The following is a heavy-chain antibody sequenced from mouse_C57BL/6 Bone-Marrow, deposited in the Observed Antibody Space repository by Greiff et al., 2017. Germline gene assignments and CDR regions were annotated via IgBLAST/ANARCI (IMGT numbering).Heavy chain of an antibody. D-gene: IGHD1-3*01. J-gene: IGHJ2*01. CDR1: GYSFTSYY. CDR3: ARSQLGYFDY. CDR2: IYPGSGNT. Sequence: VKLVESGPELVKPGASVKISCKASGYSFTSYYIHWVKQRPGQGLEWIGWIYPGSGNTKYNEKFKGKATLTADTSSSTAYMQLSSLTSEDSAVYYCARSQLGYFDYWGQGTTLTVSS. V-gene: IGHV1-66*01.